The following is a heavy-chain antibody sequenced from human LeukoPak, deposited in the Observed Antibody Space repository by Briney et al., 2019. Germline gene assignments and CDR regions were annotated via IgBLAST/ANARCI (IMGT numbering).Heavy chain of an antibody. CDR2: IYYSGST. V-gene: IGHV4-39*01. CDR3: ARIPHLPGIAAAGNPDY. J-gene: IGHJ4*02. Sequence: SETLSLTRTVSGGSISSSSYYWGWIRQPPGKGLEWIGSIYYSGSTYYNPSLKSRVTISVDTSKNQFSLKLSSVTAADTAVYYCARIPHLPGIAAAGNPDYWGQGTLVTVSS. D-gene: IGHD6-13*01. CDR1: GGSISSSSYY.